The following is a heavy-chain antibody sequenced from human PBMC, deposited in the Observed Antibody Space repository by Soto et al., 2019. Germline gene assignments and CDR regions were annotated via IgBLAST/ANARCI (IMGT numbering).Heavy chain of an antibody. D-gene: IGHD1-7*01. CDR3: EKYFSLVGGFQYNWNYEPFY. J-gene: IGHJ4*02. CDR2: ISAYNGNT. V-gene: IGHV1-18*01. CDR1: GSTFTSYG. Sequence: ASVKVACKASGSTFTSYGSSCVRQAPGQGLEWIGWISAYNGNTNYAQKLQGRVTIPPDTSTSTAYMQLRSLRSDDRAVYYCEKYFSLVGGFQYNWNYEPFYWGQGTMVSVSS.